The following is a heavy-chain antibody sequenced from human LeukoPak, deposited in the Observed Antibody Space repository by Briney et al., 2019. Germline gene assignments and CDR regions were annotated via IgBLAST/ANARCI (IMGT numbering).Heavy chain of an antibody. CDR1: GGTFCSYA. J-gene: IGHJ4*02. CDR2: IIPIFGTA. CDR3: ASEVGATIKVYY. Sequence: ASVKVSCKASGGTFCSYAISWVRQAPGQGLEWMGRIIPIFGTANYAQKFQGRVTITTDESTSTAYMELSSLRSEDTAVYYCASEVGATIKVYYWGQGTLVTVSS. D-gene: IGHD1-26*01. V-gene: IGHV1-69*05.